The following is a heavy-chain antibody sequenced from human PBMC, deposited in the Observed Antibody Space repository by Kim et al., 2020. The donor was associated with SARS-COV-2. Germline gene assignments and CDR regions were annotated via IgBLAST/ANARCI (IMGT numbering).Heavy chain of an antibody. CDR1: GFTFSSYA. CDR2: ISGSGGST. Sequence: GGSLRLSCAASGFTFSSYAMSWVRQAPGKGLEWVSAISGSGGSTYYADSVKGRFTISRDNSKNTLYLQMNSLRAEDTDVYYCAKSVLVAGRGWFDPWGQGTLVTVSS. J-gene: IGHJ5*02. V-gene: IGHV3-23*01. D-gene: IGHD6-19*01. CDR3: AKSVLVAGRGWFDP.